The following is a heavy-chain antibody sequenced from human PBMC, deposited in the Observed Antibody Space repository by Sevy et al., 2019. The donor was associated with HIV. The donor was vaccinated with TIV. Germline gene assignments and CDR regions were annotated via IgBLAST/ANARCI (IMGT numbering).Heavy chain of an antibody. CDR2: IYYSGST. V-gene: IGHV4-61*01. CDR3: AREGADLEALDY. J-gene: IGHJ4*02. D-gene: IGHD3-3*01. CDR1: GGSVSSGSYY. Sequence: SETLSLTCTVSGGSVSSGSYYWSWIRQPPGKGLEWIGYIYYSGSTNYNPSLKSRVTISVDTSKNQFSLKLSPVTAAETAVYYWAREGADLEALDYWGQGTLVTVSS.